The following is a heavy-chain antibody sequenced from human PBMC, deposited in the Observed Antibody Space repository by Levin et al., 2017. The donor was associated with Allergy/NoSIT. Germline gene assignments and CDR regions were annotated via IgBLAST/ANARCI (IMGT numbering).Heavy chain of an antibody. V-gene: IGHV3-48*02. J-gene: IGHJ4*02. CDR1: GFTFSSYS. Sequence: QPGGSLRLSCAASGFTFSSYSMNWVRQAPGKGLEWVSYITSSSSSIYYADSVRGRFTISRDNAKNSLYLQMNSLRDEDTAVYYCASVYCSTTSCYGAYWGQGTLVTVSS. CDR3: ASVYCSTTSCYGAY. CDR2: ITSSSSSI. D-gene: IGHD2-2*01.